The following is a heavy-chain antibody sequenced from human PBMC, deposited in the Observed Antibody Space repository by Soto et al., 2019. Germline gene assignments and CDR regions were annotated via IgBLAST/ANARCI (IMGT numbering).Heavy chain of an antibody. V-gene: IGHV4-39*01. CDR2: IYYSGST. Sequence: QLQLQESGPGLVKPSETLSLTCTVSGGSISSSRYYWGWIRQPPGKGLEWIGKIYYSGSTYYNPALKSRVSISSDTSKNQFSLKLTSVTAADTAVYYCARLAQVRGVIKGGLVLYWGQGTLVTVSS. D-gene: IGHD3-10*01. CDR1: GGSISSSRYY. CDR3: ARLAQVRGVIKGGLVLY. J-gene: IGHJ4*02.